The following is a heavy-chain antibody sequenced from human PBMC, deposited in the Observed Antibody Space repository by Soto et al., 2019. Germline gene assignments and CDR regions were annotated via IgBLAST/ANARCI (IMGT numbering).Heavy chain of an antibody. Sequence: SETLSLTCTVSGGSVSSGSYYWSWIRQPPGKGLEWIGYIYYSGSTNYNPSLKSRVTISVDTSKNQFSLKLSSVTAADTAVYCATGGRYDYVWGSYRYELGYFDYWGQGTPVTVS. J-gene: IGHJ4*02. D-gene: IGHD3-16*02. V-gene: IGHV4-61*01. CDR3: ATGGRYDYVWGSYRYELGYFDY. CDR2: IYYSGST. CDR1: GGSVSSGSYY.